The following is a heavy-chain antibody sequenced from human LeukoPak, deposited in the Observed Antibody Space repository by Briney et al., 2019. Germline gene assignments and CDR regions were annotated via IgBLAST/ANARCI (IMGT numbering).Heavy chain of an antibody. Sequence: GGSLRLSCAASGLTFSDYYMSWIRQAPGKGLEWVSYISSSGSTIYYADSVKGRFTISRDNAKNSLYLQMNSLRAEDTAVYYCAKPGYSYGYSFDYWGQGTLVTVSS. CDR2: ISSSGSTI. CDR3: AKPGYSYGYSFDY. CDR1: GLTFSDYY. J-gene: IGHJ4*02. D-gene: IGHD5-18*01. V-gene: IGHV3-11*04.